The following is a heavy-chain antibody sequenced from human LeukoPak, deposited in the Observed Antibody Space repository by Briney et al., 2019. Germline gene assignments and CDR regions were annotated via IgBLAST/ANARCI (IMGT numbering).Heavy chain of an antibody. CDR2: IWSDGGNT. CDR3: ATEGDYYFDY. D-gene: IGHD2-21*02. CDR1: GFTFSSYW. J-gene: IGHJ4*02. Sequence: GGSLRLSCAASGFTFSSYWMHRVRQAPGKGLEWVALIWSDGGNTYYADSVKGRFSISRDNSKNTLYLQMNSLRAEDTAVYYCATEGDYYFDYWGQGTLVTVSS. V-gene: IGHV3-33*08.